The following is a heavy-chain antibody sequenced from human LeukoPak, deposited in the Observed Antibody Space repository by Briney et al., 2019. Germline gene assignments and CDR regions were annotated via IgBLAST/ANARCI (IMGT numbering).Heavy chain of an antibody. Sequence: SETLSLNCTVSGDSISRYSWSWMRQPPGKGLEWIGYIFYSGTTNYSPSLKSRVSISMDTSKNQFSLKLNSVTAADTAVYYCARGGSLSYGSGSYGYWGQGTLVTVSS. CDR2: IFYSGTT. CDR3: ARGGSLSYGSGSYGY. V-gene: IGHV4-59*01. J-gene: IGHJ4*02. CDR1: GDSISRYS. D-gene: IGHD3-10*01.